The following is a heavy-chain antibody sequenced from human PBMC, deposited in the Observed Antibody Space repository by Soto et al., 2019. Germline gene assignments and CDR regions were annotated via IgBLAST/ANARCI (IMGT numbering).Heavy chain of an antibody. J-gene: IGHJ3*02. CDR1: GGFVSSGSYY. D-gene: IGHD1-1*01. V-gene: IGHV4-34*01. Sequence: QVQLQQWGAGLLKPSETLSLTCAVYGGFVSSGSYYWSWIRQPPGKGLEWIGEMSHSGGTHFNPSLKGRVTISVDTSKNQVSLKMSSVTAADTALYYCARVERGTATTGVDAFDIWGPGTMVTVSS. CDR2: MSHSGGT. CDR3: ARVERGTATTGVDAFDI.